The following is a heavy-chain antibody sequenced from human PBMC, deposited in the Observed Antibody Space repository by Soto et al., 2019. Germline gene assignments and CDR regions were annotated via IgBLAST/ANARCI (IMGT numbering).Heavy chain of an antibody. V-gene: IGHV3-48*03. D-gene: IGHD2-15*01. CDR2: ISSGGTIK. Sequence: GGSLRLSCAASGFSFSSYEMNWVRQTPGKGLEWVSYISSGGTIKYYADSVKGRFTISRDNAKNSLYLQMNSLRAEDTSVYYCATSVRVLPNYWGQGTLVTVSS. J-gene: IGHJ4*02. CDR1: GFSFSSYE. CDR3: ATSVRVLPNY.